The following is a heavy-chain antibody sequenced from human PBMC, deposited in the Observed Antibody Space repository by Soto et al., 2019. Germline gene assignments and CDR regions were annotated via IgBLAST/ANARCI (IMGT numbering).Heavy chain of an antibody. J-gene: IGHJ4*02. V-gene: IGHV1-8*01. CDR2: MNPSNGNT. CDR1: WSTFTTYN. D-gene: IGHD1-26*01. CDR3: ARFVRHQLPTIDD. Sequence: VXVSCKASWSTFTTYNINWVRQATGQGLEWMGWMNPSNGNTGYAQNFQGRVTMTRDTSISTAYMEVSSLTSADTAVYYCARFVRHQLPTIDDWGQGALVTVSS.